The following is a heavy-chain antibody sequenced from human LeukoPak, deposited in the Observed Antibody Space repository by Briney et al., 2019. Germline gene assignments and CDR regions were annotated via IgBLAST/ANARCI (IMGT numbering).Heavy chain of an antibody. CDR2: FYYDGST. V-gene: IGHV4-59*11. D-gene: IGHD2-8*02. J-gene: IGHJ3*02. Sequence: SETLSHTCTVSGASISQHYWSWIRQPPGKGLEYIGYFYYDGSTNYTSSVRSRVTILVDTSKNQFTLNLRSVTAADTAKYYCTRGITGHYRSMGGFAFDIWGQGTVVAVSS. CDR1: GASISQHY. CDR3: TRGITGHYRSMGGFAFDI.